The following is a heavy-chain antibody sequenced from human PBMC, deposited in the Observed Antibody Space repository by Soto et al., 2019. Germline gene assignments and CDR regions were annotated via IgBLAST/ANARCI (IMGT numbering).Heavy chain of an antibody. V-gene: IGHV4-34*01. CDR2: INHSGST. Sequence: SETLCLTCAVYGGSFSGYYWSWIRQPPGKGLEWIGEINHSGSTNYNPSLKSRVTISVDTSKNQFSLKLSSVTAADTAVYYCARGRGGLFDYWGQGTLVTVS. CDR1: GGSFSGYY. CDR3: ARGRGGLFDY. J-gene: IGHJ4*02. D-gene: IGHD3-16*01.